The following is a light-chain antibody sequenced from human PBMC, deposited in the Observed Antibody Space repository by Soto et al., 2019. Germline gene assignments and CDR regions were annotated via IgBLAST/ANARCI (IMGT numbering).Light chain of an antibody. V-gene: IGKV3-11*01. Sequence: EIVLTQSPATLSLSPGERATLSCRASQSVSNYLAWFQQKPGQAPRLLLYDASNRATGIPARFSGSGSGTDFTLTISSLGPEDFAVYYCQQRSSWPLLTFGGGTKVEI. CDR2: DAS. CDR3: QQRSSWPLLT. J-gene: IGKJ4*01. CDR1: QSVSNY.